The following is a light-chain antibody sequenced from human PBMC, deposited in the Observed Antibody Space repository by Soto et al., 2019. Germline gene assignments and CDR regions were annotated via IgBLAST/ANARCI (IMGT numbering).Light chain of an antibody. V-gene: IGLV2-14*01. CDR3: SSYTSSSTLLYV. CDR2: GVS. CDR1: SSDVGGYNY. Sequence: QSVLTQPASVSGSPGQSITISCTGTSSDVGGYNYVSWYQQHPGKAPKLMIYGVSNRPSGVSNRFSGSKSGNTASLTISVLQAEDEADYYCSSYTSSSTLLYVFGTGTKVTVL. J-gene: IGLJ1*01.